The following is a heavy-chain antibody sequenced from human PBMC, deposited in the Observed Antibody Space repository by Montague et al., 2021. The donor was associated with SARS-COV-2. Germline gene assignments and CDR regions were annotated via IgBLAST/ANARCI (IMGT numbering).Heavy chain of an antibody. D-gene: IGHD3-3*01. CDR1: GGSISSGSYY. J-gene: IGHJ4*02. V-gene: IGHV4-61*02. Sequence: TLSLTCTVPGGSISSGSYYWSWIRQPAGKGLEWIGRIYTSGSTNYNPSLKSRATISVDTSKNQFSLKLSSVTAADTAVYYCARADFWSGYLYFDYWGQGTLVTVSS. CDR2: IYTSGST. CDR3: ARADFWSGYLYFDY.